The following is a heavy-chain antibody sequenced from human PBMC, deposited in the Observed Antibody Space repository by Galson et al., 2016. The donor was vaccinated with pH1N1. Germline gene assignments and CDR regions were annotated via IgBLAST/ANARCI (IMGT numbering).Heavy chain of an antibody. Sequence: SVKVSCKVSGYTLTELSMHWVRQAPGKGIEWMGGFDPEDGVTIYAQKFQGRVTMTEDTSTDTAYMELSSLRSEDTAVYYCATVIAAGYGMDVWGQGTTVTVSS. J-gene: IGHJ6*02. D-gene: IGHD6-13*01. CDR2: FDPEDGVT. CDR3: ATVIAAGYGMDV. CDR1: GYTLTELS. V-gene: IGHV1-24*01.